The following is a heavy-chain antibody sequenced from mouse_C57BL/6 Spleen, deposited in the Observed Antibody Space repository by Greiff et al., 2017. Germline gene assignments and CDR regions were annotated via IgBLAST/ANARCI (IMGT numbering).Heavy chain of an antibody. D-gene: IGHD3-2*02. V-gene: IGHV1-39*01. Sequence: EVQGVESGPELVKPGASVKISCKASGYSFTDYNMNWVKQSNGKSLEWIGVINPNYGTTSYNQKFKGKATLTVDQSSSTAYMQLNSLTSEDSAVYYCARTEEGLGWLRLFDYWGQGTTLTVSS. CDR2: INPNYGTT. CDR1: GYSFTDYN. J-gene: IGHJ2*01. CDR3: ARTEEGLGWLRLFDY.